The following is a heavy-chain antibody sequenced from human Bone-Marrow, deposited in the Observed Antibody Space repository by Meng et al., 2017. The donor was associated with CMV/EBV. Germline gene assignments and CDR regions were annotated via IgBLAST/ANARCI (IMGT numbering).Heavy chain of an antibody. J-gene: IGHJ5*02. CDR2: IVVGSGNT. CDR3: ARLGYCSGGSCYDWFDP. CDR1: GFTFTSSA. D-gene: IGHD2-15*01. Sequence: SVKVSCKASGFTFTSSAVQWVRQARGQRLEWIGWIVVGSGNTNYAQKFQERVTITRDMSTSTAYIELRSLRSDDTAVYYCARLGYCSGGSCYDWFDPWGQGTLVTVSS. V-gene: IGHV1-58*01.